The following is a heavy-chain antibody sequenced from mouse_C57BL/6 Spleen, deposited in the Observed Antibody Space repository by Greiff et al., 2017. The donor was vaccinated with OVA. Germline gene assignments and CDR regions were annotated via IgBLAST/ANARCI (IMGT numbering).Heavy chain of an antibody. CDR2: IDPSDSYT. CDR3: ARSRTAQATPFAY. Sequence: QVHVKQSGAELAKPGASVKLSCKASGYTFTSYWMHWVKQRPGQGLEWIGVIDPSDSYTNYNQKFKGKATLTVDTSSSTAYMQLSSLTSEDSAVYYCARSRTAQATPFAYWGQGTLVTVSA. D-gene: IGHD3-2*02. J-gene: IGHJ3*01. CDR1: GYTFTSYW. V-gene: IGHV1-59*01.